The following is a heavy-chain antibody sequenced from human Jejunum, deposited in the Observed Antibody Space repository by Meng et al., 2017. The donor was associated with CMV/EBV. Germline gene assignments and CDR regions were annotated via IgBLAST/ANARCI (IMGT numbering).Heavy chain of an antibody. CDR1: SSSA. CDR3: AKAPSPYCSNGVCYSFDY. D-gene: IGHD2-8*01. J-gene: IGHJ4*02. Sequence: SSSAMSWVRQAPGKGLEWVSAISDSGTSTFYADSVKGRFAISRDNSKNTLYLQMNSLRAEDTAVYYCAKAPSPYCSNGVCYSFDYWGQGTLVTVSS. CDR2: ISDSGTST. V-gene: IGHV3-23*01.